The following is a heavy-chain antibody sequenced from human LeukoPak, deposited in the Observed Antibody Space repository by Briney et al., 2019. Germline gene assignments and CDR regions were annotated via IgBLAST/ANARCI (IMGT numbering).Heavy chain of an antibody. J-gene: IGHJ6*02. CDR1: GYAFTGYY. V-gene: IGHV1-2*02. CDR2: INPNSGVT. CDR3: ARGFSPRDYYYGMDV. Sequence: ASVKVSRKASGYAFTGYYMHWVRQAPGQGLEWMGWINPNSGVTNYAQKFQGRVTMTRDTSISTAYMELSRLRSDDTAVYYCARGFSPRDYYYGMDVWGQGTTVTVSS.